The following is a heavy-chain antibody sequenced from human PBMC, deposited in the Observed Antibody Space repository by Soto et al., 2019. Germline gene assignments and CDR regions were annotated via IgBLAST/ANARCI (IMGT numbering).Heavy chain of an antibody. CDR1: GGSISSYY. Sequence: SETLSLTCTVSGGSISSYYWSWIRQPPGKGLEWIGYIYYSGSTNYNPSLKSRVTISVDTSKNQFSLKLSSVTAADTAVYYCARMGVPAAMSYFDYWGQGTLVTVSS. CDR3: ARMGVPAAMSYFDY. D-gene: IGHD2-2*01. V-gene: IGHV4-59*08. CDR2: IYYSGST. J-gene: IGHJ4*02.